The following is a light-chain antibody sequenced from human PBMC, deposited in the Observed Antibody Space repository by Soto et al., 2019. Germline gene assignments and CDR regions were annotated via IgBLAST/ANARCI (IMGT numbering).Light chain of an antibody. J-gene: IGKJ1*01. CDR2: GAS. CDR3: HQYGSSPWT. V-gene: IGKV3-20*01. CDR1: QRVTGSY. Sequence: EIVLTQSPGTLSLSPGERATLSCRASQRVTGSYLAWYQQKPGQAPRLLIYGASSRATGIPDRFSGSGSGTDFTLTISRLEPEDFAVYYCHQYGSSPWTFGLGTKVEI.